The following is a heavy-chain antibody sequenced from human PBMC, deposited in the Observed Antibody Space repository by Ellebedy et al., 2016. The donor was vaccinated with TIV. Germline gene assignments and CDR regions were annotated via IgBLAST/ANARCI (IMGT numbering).Heavy chain of an antibody. D-gene: IGHD3/OR15-3a*01. V-gene: IGHV4-61*05. CDR3: ARSLMIFSFDKCYFDF. Sequence: SETLSLTCTVSGGSISSSSYYWGWIRQPPGKGLEWIGYIDYSGSTNYNPSLKSRVIISVDTSKNQFSLKLRSVTAADTAVYYCARSLMIFSFDKCYFDFWGRGTLVTVSS. J-gene: IGHJ2*01. CDR1: GGSISSSSYY. CDR2: IDYSGST.